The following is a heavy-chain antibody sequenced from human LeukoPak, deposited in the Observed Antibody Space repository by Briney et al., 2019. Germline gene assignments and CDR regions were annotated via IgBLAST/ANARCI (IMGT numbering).Heavy chain of an antibody. D-gene: IGHD1-14*01. Sequence: PGGSLRLSCAASGFTFSSYAMSWVRQAPGKGLEWVSAISGSGGSTYYADSVEGRFTISRDIFNNIWYLQMNSPRAEDTAVYYCAKGCQCPSGLSSWFDPRGQGTLVAVSS. CDR2: ISGSGGST. CDR1: GFTFSSYA. CDR3: AKGCQCPSGLSSWFDP. V-gene: IGHV3-23*01. J-gene: IGHJ5*02.